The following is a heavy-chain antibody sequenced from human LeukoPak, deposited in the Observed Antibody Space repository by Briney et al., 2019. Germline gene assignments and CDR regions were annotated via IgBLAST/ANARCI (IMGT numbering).Heavy chain of an antibody. CDR3: AREVIAVAGTPYFDY. V-gene: IGHV3-33*01. J-gene: IGHJ4*02. CDR1: GFTFSSYG. CDR2: IWYDGSNK. D-gene: IGHD6-19*01. Sequence: PGRSLRLSCAASGFTFSSYGMHWVRQAPGKGLEWVAVIWYDGSNKYYADSVKGRFTISRDNSKNTLYLQMNSLRAEDTAVYYCAREVIAVAGTPYFDYRGQGTLVTVSS.